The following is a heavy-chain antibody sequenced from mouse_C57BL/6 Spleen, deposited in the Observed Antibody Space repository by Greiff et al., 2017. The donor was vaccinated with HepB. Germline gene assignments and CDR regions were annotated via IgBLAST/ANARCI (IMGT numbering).Heavy chain of an antibody. Sequence: QVQLQQPGAELVKPGASVKVSCKASGYTFTSYWMHWVKQRPGQGLEWIGMIHPNSGSTNYNEKFKSKATLTVDKSSSTAYMQLSSLTSEDSAVYYCATIFSGYFDYWGQGTTLTVSS. J-gene: IGHJ2*01. CDR3: ATIFSGYFDY. CDR2: IHPNSGST. D-gene: IGHD3-1*01. V-gene: IGHV1-64*01. CDR1: GYTFTSYW.